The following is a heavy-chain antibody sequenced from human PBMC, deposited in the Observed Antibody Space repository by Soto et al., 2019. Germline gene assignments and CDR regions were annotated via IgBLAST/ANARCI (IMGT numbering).Heavy chain of an antibody. CDR1: GFTFSSYD. J-gene: IGHJ4*02. Sequence: GGSLRLSCAASGFTFSSYDMHWVRQATGKGLEWVSAIGTAGDTYYPGSVKGRFTISRENAKNTLYLQMNSLRAEDTAVYYCAKDPPRYCSSTSCYDVDYWGQGTLVTVSS. CDR3: AKDPPRYCSSTSCYDVDY. D-gene: IGHD2-2*01. V-gene: IGHV3-13*01. CDR2: IGTAGDT.